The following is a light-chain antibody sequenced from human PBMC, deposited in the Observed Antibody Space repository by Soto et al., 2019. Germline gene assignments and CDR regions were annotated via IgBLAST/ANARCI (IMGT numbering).Light chain of an antibody. Sequence: DIQMTQSPSSLSASVGDRVTITCQTSQNVNTYLNWYQQKPGKAPKLLIYGASNLRSGVPSRFSGSGSGTEFTLTISGLLPEDFAAYHCQELYTLPFTFGQGTRREIK. J-gene: IGKJ5*01. CDR3: QELYTLPFT. CDR2: GAS. CDR1: QNVNTY. V-gene: IGKV1-39*01.